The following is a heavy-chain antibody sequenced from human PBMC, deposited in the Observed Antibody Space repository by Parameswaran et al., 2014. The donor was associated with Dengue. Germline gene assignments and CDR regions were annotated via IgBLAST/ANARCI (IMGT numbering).Heavy chain of an antibody. V-gene: IGHV4-34*01. J-gene: IGHJ6*02. Sequence: VRQAPGKGLEWIGEINHSGSTNYNPSLKSRVTISVDTSKNQFSLKLSSVTAADTAVYYCARVSRVPAAMGYYGMDVWAKGPRSPSP. CDR3: ARVSRVPAAMGYYGMDV. D-gene: IGHD2-2*01. CDR2: INHSGST.